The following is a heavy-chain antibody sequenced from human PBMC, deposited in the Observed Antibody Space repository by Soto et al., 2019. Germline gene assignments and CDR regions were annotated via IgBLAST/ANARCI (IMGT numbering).Heavy chain of an antibody. CDR2: LSFDASKK. Sequence: GGSLRLSCAASGFNFSAYGMHWVRQAPGTGLELVALLSFDASKKYYADSVKGRFTISRDTSRNTLYLQMNSLRVEDTAVYYCRVGVAEWGQGT. CDR3: RVGVAE. CDR1: GFNFSAYG. D-gene: IGHD1-26*01. J-gene: IGHJ4*02. V-gene: IGHV3-30*03.